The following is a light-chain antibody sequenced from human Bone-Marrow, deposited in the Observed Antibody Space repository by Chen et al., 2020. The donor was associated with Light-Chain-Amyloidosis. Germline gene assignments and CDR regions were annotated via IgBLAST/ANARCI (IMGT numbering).Light chain of an antibody. V-gene: IGLV3-21*02. CDR1: KIGSTS. CDR3: QVWDRSSDRPV. Sequence: SYVLTQPSSVSVAPGQTATIACGGNKIGSTSVHWYQQTPGQAPLLVVYDDSDRPSGIPERLSGYNAGNTATLTISRVEAGDEADYYCQVWDRSSDRPVFGGGTKLTVL. J-gene: IGLJ3*02. CDR2: DDS.